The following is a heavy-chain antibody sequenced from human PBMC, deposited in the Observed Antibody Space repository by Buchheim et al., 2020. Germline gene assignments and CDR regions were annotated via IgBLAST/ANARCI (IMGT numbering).Heavy chain of an antibody. V-gene: IGHV3-15*01. D-gene: IGHD3-9*01. CDR2: VKSTSAGGTI. Sequence: VQLVESGGGVVQPGRSLTLSCATSGFTFHDHWMSWIRQAPGKGLEWIARVKSTSAGGTIDYVTSVKGRFVISRDDSKNMLYLQMNSLKNEDTAVYYCTTEPRYWGQGTL. J-gene: IGHJ4*02. CDR1: GFTFHDHW. CDR3: TTEPRY.